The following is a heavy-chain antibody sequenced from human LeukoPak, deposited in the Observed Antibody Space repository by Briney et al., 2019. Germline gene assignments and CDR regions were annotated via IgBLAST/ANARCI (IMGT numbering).Heavy chain of an antibody. J-gene: IGHJ5*02. D-gene: IGHD6-13*01. CDR1: GFTFSDYY. CDR3: ARPPDSSSWYRSNWFAP. Sequence: GGSLRLYCAASGFTFSDYYMRWLRQAPGKGLVWVSYISSSGSTIYYADSVKGRFTIARDNAKDSLYLQRNSLRAEDTAVYYCARPPDSSSWYRSNWFAPWGQGTPVTAPS. CDR2: ISSSGSTI. V-gene: IGHV3-11*01.